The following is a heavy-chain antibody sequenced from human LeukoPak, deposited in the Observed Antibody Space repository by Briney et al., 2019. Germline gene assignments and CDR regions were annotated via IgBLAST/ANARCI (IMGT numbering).Heavy chain of an antibody. J-gene: IGHJ4*02. CDR2: IWYDGSNQ. D-gene: IGHD4-17*01. CDR3: VKSGPDFGDLPSEYYFDF. Sequence: GGSLRLSCAASGLSFSSYAMHWVRQAPGKGLEWVAVIWYDGSNQYYADSVRGRFTISRDTSKNTLHLQVNSLRAEDTAAYYCVKSGPDFGDLPSEYYFDFWGQGTLVTVSS. V-gene: IGHV3-33*06. CDR1: GLSFSSYA.